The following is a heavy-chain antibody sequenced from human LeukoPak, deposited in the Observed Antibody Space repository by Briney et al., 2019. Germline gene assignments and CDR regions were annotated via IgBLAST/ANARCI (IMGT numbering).Heavy chain of an antibody. J-gene: IGHJ4*02. CDR1: GFIFSTYA. CDR2: ISYDGSNK. D-gene: IGHD3-9*01. CDR3: GSRSGYDILTGPIDY. Sequence: GGSLRLSCAASGFIFSTYAMHWVRQAPGKGLEWVAVISYDGSNKYYADSVKGRFTIFRDNSKNTLYLQMNSLRAEDTAVYFCGSRSGYDILTGPIDYWGQGTLVTVS. V-gene: IGHV3-30-3*01.